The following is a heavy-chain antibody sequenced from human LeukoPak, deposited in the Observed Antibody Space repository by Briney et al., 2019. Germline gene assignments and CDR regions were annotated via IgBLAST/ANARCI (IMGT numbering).Heavy chain of an antibody. CDR2: ISSSSSYI. CDR3: ARDVHPLSSDP. Sequence: GGSLRLSCAASGFTFSSYSMNWVRQAPGKGLEWVSSISSSSSYIYYADSVKGRFTISRDNARNSLYLQMNSLRAEDTAVYYCARDVHPLSSDPWGQGTLVTVSS. J-gene: IGHJ5*02. CDR1: GFTFSSYS. D-gene: IGHD1-1*01. V-gene: IGHV3-21*01.